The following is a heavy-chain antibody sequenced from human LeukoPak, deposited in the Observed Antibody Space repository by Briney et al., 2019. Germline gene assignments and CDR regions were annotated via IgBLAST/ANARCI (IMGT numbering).Heavy chain of an antibody. CDR2: INHSGST. V-gene: IGHV4-34*01. CDR3: ARPRYCSGGSCYSGAFDI. J-gene: IGHJ3*02. Sequence: SETLSLTCAVYGGSFSGYYWSWIRQPPGKGLEWIGEINHSGSTNYNPSLKSRVTISVDTSKNQFSLKLRSVTAADTAVYYCARPRYCSGGSCYSGAFDIWGQGTMVTVSS. D-gene: IGHD2-15*01. CDR1: GGSFSGYY.